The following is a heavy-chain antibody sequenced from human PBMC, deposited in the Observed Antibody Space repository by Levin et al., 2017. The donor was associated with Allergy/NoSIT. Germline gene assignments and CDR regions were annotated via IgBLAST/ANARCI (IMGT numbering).Heavy chain of an antibody. D-gene: IGHD3-22*01. V-gene: IGHV3-30*18. CDR3: AKTGISGSYFDY. Sequence: RAGGSLRLSCAASGFTFSSYGMHWVRQAPGKGLEWVAVISYDGSNKYYADSVKGRFTISRDNSKNTLYLQMNSLRAEDTAVYYCAKTGISGSYFDYWGQGTLVTVSS. CDR1: GFTFSSYG. J-gene: IGHJ4*02. CDR2: ISYDGSNK.